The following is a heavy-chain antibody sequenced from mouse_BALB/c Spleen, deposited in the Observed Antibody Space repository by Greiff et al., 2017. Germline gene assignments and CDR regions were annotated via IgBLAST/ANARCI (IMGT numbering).Heavy chain of an antibody. CDR2: ISSGGSYT. CDR1: GFTFSSYG. J-gene: IGHJ2*01. V-gene: IGHV5-6*01. Sequence: VQLKESGGDLVKPGGSLKLSCAASGFTFSSYGMSWVRQTPDKRLEWVATISSGGSYTYYPDSVKGRFTISRDNAKNTLYLQMSSLKSEDTAMYYCARHGGGTYFDYWGQGTTLTVSS. D-gene: IGHD2-14*01. CDR3: ARHGGGTYFDY.